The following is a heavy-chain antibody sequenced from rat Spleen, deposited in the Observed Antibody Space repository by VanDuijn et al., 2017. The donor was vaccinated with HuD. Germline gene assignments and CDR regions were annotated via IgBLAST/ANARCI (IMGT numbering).Heavy chain of an antibody. CDR1: GFTFSNYD. CDR3: VTTYFGYGYFDY. V-gene: IGHV5S13*01. CDR2: ITNSGGST. Sequence: EVQLVETGGGLVQPGGSLKLSCAASGFTFSNYDMAWVRQTPVKGLEWIASITNSGGSTYYRNSVKGRFTLSRDNTRNTLYLQMDSLKSEDTATYYCVTTYFGYGYFDYWGQGVLVTVSS. J-gene: IGHJ2*01. D-gene: IGHD1-9*01.